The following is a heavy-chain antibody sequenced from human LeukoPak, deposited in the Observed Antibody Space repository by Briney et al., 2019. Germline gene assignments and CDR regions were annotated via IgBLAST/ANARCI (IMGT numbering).Heavy chain of an antibody. Sequence: SETLSLTCSVSGGSIRSLGYSWGWIRQPPGKGLEWIASMYYTGTTYYNPSLKSRVTMSVDASKNQFSLNLTSVTAADTAVFYCARSVSAYAGRGWFDPWGQGTLVTVSS. CDR1: GGSIRSLGYS. CDR3: ARSVSAYAGRGWFDP. D-gene: IGHD5-12*01. CDR2: MYYTGTT. V-gene: IGHV4-39*07. J-gene: IGHJ5*02.